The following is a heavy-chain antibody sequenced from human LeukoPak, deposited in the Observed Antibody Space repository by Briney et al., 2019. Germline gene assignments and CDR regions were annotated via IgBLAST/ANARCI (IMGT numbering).Heavy chain of an antibody. CDR3: ARGLLSEINWYFDL. Sequence: ASVKVSCKASGYTFTGYYMHWVRQAPGQGLEWMGWINPNSGGTNYAQKFHGRVTVTRDTSISTAYMEVSRLRSDDTAVYYCARGLLSEINWYFDLWGRGTLVTVSS. J-gene: IGHJ2*01. D-gene: IGHD5-24*01. V-gene: IGHV1-2*02. CDR1: GYTFTGYY. CDR2: INPNSGGT.